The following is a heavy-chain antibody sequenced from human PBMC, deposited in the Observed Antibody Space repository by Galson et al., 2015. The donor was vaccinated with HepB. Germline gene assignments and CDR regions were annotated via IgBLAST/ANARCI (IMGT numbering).Heavy chain of an antibody. CDR3: AKELFSLREYKVGEIVPSEQYGIDV. J-gene: IGHJ6*02. Sequence: SPRLSCATSGFSFFDYAMSWVRQAPGKGLEWVSVISDSGDTTNYADSVKGRFIISRDNSKNILYLQMNSLRDEDTAVYYCAKELFSLREYKVGEIVPSEQYGIDVWGQGTTVTVSS. CDR2: ISDSGDTT. V-gene: IGHV3-23*01. D-gene: IGHD1/OR15-1a*01. CDR1: GFSFFDYA.